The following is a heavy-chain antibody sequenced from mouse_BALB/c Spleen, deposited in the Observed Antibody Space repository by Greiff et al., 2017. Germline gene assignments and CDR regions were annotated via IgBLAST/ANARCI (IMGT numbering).Heavy chain of an antibody. CDR1: GFSLTGYG. Sequence: QVQLKESGPGLVAPSQSLSITCTVSGFSLTGYGVNWVRQPPGKGLEWLGMIWGDGSTDYNSALKSRLSISKDNSKSQVFLKMNSLQTDDTARYYCARGGTRDRYRYWYFDVWGAGTTVTVSS. J-gene: IGHJ1*01. CDR3: ARGGTRDRYRYWYFDV. V-gene: IGHV2-6-7*01. D-gene: IGHD2-14*01. CDR2: IWGDGST.